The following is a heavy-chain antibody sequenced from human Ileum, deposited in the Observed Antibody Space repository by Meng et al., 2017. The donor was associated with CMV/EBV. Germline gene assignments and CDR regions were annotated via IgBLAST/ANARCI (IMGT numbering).Heavy chain of an antibody. V-gene: IGHV4-39*07. CDR3: ARRLKYYDILTGYYLPSYFDY. D-gene: IGHD3-9*01. CDR1: GGSISTSSYF. CDR2: IYYSGIT. Sequence: SETLSLTCTVSGGSISTSSYFWGWIRQPPGKGLEWIGSIYYSGITYYNPSLKSRGTLSVDTSKNQFSLKLSSVTAADTAVYYCARRLKYYDILTGYYLPSYFDYWGQGTLVTVSS. J-gene: IGHJ4*02.